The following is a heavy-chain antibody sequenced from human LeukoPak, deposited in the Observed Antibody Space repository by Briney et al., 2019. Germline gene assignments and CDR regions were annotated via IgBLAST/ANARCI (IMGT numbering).Heavy chain of an antibody. CDR1: GGSISSHY. Sequence: PSETLSLTCTVSGGSISSHYGRWIRQPPGKGLEWIGYIYYSGSTNYNPSLKSRVTISVDTSKNQFSLKLSSVTAADTAVYYCASGRLPGWFDPWGQGTLVTVSS. D-gene: IGHD1-26*01. CDR3: ASGRLPGWFDP. CDR2: IYYSGST. J-gene: IGHJ5*02. V-gene: IGHV4-59*11.